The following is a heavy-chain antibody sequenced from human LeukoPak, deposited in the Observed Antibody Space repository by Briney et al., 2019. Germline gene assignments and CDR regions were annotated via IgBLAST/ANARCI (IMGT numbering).Heavy chain of an antibody. Sequence: SVKVSCKASGGTFSSYAISWVRQAPGQGLEWMGGIIPIFGTANYAQKFQGRVTITADESTSTAYMELSSLRSEDTAVYYCAGGTYYDILTGPSAGWFDPWGQGTLVTVSS. V-gene: IGHV1-69*13. CDR3: AGGTYYDILTGPSAGWFDP. D-gene: IGHD3-9*01. J-gene: IGHJ5*02. CDR1: GGTFSSYA. CDR2: IIPIFGTA.